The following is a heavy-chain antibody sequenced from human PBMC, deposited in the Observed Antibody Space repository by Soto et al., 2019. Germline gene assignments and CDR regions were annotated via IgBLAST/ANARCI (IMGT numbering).Heavy chain of an antibody. J-gene: IGHJ4*02. D-gene: IGHD3-10*01. CDR1: GFTFSSYG. CDR2: IWYDGSNK. Sequence: GGSLRLSCAASGFTFSSYGMHWVCQAPGKGLEWVAVIWYDGSNKYYADSVKGRFTISRDNSKNTLYLQMNSLRAEDTAVYYCARGGRSVFGFGELGDYSGQGTLVTVSS. V-gene: IGHV3-33*01. CDR3: ARGGRSVFGFGELGDY.